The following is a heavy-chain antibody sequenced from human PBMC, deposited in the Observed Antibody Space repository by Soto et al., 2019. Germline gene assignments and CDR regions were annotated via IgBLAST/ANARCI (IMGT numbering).Heavy chain of an antibody. CDR3: TTESSSWSLDAFDI. D-gene: IGHD6-13*01. J-gene: IGHJ3*02. V-gene: IGHV3-15*01. CDR2: IKSKTDGGTT. Sequence: GGSLRLSCAASGFTFSNAWMSWVRQAPGKGLEWVGRIKSKTDGGTTDYAAPVKGRFTISRDDSKNTLYLQMNSLKTEDTAVYYCTTESSSWSLDAFDIWGQGTMVTVSS. CDR1: GFTFSNAW.